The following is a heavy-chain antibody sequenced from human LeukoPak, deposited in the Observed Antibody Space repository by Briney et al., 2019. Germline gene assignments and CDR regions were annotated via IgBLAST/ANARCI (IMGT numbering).Heavy chain of an antibody. D-gene: IGHD3-10*01. CDR1: GFTFRSYA. CDR3: AKESQYYDSGSLIDF. Sequence: GGSLRLSCAASGFTFRSYAMSWVRQAPGKGLEWVSVISGGGGSTYYADSVRGRFTISRDNSRNTLYPQMNSLRAEDTAVYYCAKESQYYDSGSLIDFWGQGTLVTVSS. J-gene: IGHJ4*02. CDR2: ISGGGGST. V-gene: IGHV3-23*01.